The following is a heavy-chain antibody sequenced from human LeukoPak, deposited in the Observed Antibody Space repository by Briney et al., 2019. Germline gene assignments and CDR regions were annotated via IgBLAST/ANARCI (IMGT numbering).Heavy chain of an antibody. Sequence: GGSLRLSCEASGFSFSTYWMSWVRQAPGKGPEWVSAISGSGGSTYYVDSVKGRFTISRDNSKNTLYLQMNSLRAEDTAVYYCARQSGYYTYFDYWGQGTLSPSPQ. CDR3: ARQSGYYTYFDY. V-gene: IGHV3-23*01. J-gene: IGHJ4*02. CDR2: ISGSGGST. D-gene: IGHD3-3*01. CDR1: GFSFSTYW.